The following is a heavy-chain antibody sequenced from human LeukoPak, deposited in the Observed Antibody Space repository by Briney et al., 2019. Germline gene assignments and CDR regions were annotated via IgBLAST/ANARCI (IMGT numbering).Heavy chain of an antibody. Sequence: ASVKVSCKASGYTFISHGISWVRLAPGQGLEWMGWISSYNGDTNYAPKFQGRVTMTTDTSTTTAYMELRSLKSDDTAVYYCTRASSGWFWFDPWGQGTLVTVSS. J-gene: IGHJ5*02. CDR2: ISSYNGDT. V-gene: IGHV1-18*01. D-gene: IGHD6-19*01. CDR3: TRASSGWFWFDP. CDR1: GYTFISHG.